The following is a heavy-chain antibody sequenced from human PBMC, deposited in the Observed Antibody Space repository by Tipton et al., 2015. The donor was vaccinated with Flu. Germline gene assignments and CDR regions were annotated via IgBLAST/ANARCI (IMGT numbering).Heavy chain of an antibody. CDR3: ARQKGGISSGYYYYFDY. D-gene: IGHD3-22*01. CDR2: IYSGGST. CDR1: VGSISSYN. J-gene: IGHJ4*02. V-gene: IGHV4-4*07. Sequence: TLSLTCTVSVGSISSYNWNWIRQPAGKGLEWIGRIYSGGSTHYNSSLESRVTISLDTSKKQFSLKLSSVTAADTAVYYCARQKGGISSGYYYYFDYWGQGTLVTVSS.